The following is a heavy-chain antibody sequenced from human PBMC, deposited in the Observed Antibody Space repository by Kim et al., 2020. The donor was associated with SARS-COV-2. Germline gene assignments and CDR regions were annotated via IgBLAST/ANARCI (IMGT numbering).Heavy chain of an antibody. CDR3: ARVSEYSSSQRGFDY. J-gene: IGHJ4*02. Sequence: DSVKGRFTISRDNAKNSLYLQMNSLRDEDTAVYYCARVSEYSSSQRGFDYWGQGTLVTVSS. V-gene: IGHV3-48*02. D-gene: IGHD6-6*01.